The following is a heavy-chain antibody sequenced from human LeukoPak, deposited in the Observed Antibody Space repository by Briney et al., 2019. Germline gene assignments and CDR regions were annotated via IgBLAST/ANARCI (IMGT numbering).Heavy chain of an antibody. CDR1: GFTFSSYW. V-gene: IGHV3-7*01. D-gene: IGHD3-3*01. Sequence: PGGSLRLSCAASGFTFSSYWMSWVRQAPGKGLEWVANIKQDGSEKYYVDPVKGRFTISRDNAKNSLYLQMNSLRAEDTAVYYCARRPVSLYDFWSGSGPVAWFDPWGQGTLVTVSS. CDR3: ARRPVSLYDFWSGSGPVAWFDP. CDR2: IKQDGSEK. J-gene: IGHJ5*02.